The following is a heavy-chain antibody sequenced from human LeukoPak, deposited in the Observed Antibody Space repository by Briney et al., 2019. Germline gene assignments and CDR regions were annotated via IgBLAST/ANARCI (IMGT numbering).Heavy chain of an antibody. Sequence: SETLSLTCTVSGGSSSSSSYYCGWIRQPPGKGLEWIGRIYYSGSTYYNPSLKSRVTISVDTSKNQFYLKLSSVPAADTAVYYCARTGDSSGYYEYYFDYWGQGTLVTVSS. D-gene: IGHD3-22*01. V-gene: IGHV4-39*07. CDR2: IYYSGST. CDR3: ARTGDSSGYYEYYFDY. J-gene: IGHJ4*02. CDR1: GGSSSSSSYY.